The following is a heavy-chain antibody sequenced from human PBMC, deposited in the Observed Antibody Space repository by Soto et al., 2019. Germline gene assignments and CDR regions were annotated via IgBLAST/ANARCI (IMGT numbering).Heavy chain of an antibody. D-gene: IGHD4-17*01. CDR1: GYTFISFY. CDR2: INPNGGST. V-gene: IGHV1-46*01. J-gene: IGHJ4*02. CDR3: ARLATVTPPYYFDY. Sequence: ASVKVSCKASGYTFISFYVHWVRQAPGQGLEWMGVINPNGGSTAYAQKFQGRVTMTRDTSTSTVYMELSSLRSEDTAVYYCARLATVTPPYYFDYWGQGTLVTVSS.